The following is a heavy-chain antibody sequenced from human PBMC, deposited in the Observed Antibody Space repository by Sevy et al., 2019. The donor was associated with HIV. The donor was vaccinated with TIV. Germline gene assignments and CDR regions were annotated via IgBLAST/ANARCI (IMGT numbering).Heavy chain of an antibody. V-gene: IGHV1-2*07. CDR3: ARGMSAYLLANGMDV. CDR1: GHTFSDYY. Sequence: ASVKVSCKAYGHTFSDYYMHWVRQAPGQGLEWMGWINPNRGGTNYAHKFQGRVTMTRDTSISTAYMELSSLRSDDTAIYYCARGMSAYLLANGMDVWGQGTTVTVSS. J-gene: IGHJ6*02. D-gene: IGHD3-3*01. CDR2: INPNRGGT.